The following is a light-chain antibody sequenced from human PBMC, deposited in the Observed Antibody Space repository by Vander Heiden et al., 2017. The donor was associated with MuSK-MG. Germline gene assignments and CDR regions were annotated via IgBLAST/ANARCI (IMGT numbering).Light chain of an antibody. V-gene: IGLV2-14*03. CDR1: SSDVGGYDF. J-gene: IGLJ2*01. CDR3: SSYTSSTTVV. CDR2: DVT. Sequence: QSALTQPASVSGSPGQSITISCTGTSSDVGGYDFVSWYQQQPGKAPKFIIYDVTNRPSGVSNRFSGSKSGNTASLTISGLQAEDEADYYCSSYTSSTTVVFGGGTRLTVL.